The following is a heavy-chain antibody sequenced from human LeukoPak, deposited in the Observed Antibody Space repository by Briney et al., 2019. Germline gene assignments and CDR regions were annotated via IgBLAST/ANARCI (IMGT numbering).Heavy chain of an antibody. CDR2: INHSGST. D-gene: IGHD3-10*01. J-gene: IGHJ6*03. CDR1: GGSFSGYY. V-gene: IGHV4-34*01. Sequence: SETLSLTCAVYGGSFSGYYWSWIRQPPGKGLEWIGEINHSGSTNYNPSLKSRVTISVDTSKNQFSLKLSSVTAADTAVYFCARQLYVSGSYYAPMDVWGKGTTVTISS. CDR3: ARQLYVSGSYYAPMDV.